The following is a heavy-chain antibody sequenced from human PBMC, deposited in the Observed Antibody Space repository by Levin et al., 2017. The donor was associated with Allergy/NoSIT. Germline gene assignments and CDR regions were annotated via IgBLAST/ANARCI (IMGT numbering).Heavy chain of an antibody. V-gene: IGHV2-5*02. Sequence: SGPTLVIPTETLTLTCTFSGFSLSTPGVGVGWIRQSPGKAPEWLALIYWDDDKRYSPSLINRVTITKDTSKNQVVLRMTNMDPVDTATYYCAQNSYDYVWGTYRPYYFEYWGQGNLVTVSS. CDR2: IYWDDDK. CDR3: AQNSYDYVWGTYRPYYFEY. J-gene: IGHJ4*02. D-gene: IGHD3-16*02. CDR1: GFSLSTPGVG.